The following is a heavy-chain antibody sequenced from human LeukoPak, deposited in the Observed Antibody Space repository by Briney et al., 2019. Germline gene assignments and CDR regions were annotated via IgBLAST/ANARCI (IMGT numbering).Heavy chain of an antibody. V-gene: IGHV3-30*02. CDR3: AKGDYVWGSYRQYYFDY. J-gene: IGHJ4*02. Sequence: GGSLRLSCAASGFTFSSYGMHWVRQAPGKGLEWVAFIRYVGSNKYYADSVKGRFTISRDNSKNTLYLQMNSLRAEDTAVYYCAKGDYVWGSYRQYYFDYWGQGTLVTVSS. CDR1: GFTFSSYG. D-gene: IGHD3-16*02. CDR2: IRYVGSNK.